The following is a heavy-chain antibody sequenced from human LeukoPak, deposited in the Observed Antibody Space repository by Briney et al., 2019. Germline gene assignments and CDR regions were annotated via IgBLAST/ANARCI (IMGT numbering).Heavy chain of an antibody. D-gene: IGHD6-19*01. CDR3: AKRSPVAV. CDR2: TYSGGYT. J-gene: IGHJ4*02. V-gene: IGHV3-66*04. CDR1: GFTFSSYW. Sequence: GGSLRLSCAASGFTFSSYWMSWVRQAPGKGLEWISVTYSGGYTSYASSVKGRFTIFRDNSKNTVYLQMNSLRAEDTAVYYCAKRSPVAVWGQGTLVTVSS.